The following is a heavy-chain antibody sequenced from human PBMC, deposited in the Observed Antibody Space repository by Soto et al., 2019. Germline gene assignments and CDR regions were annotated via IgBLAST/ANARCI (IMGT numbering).Heavy chain of an antibody. D-gene: IGHD3-22*01. CDR3: ARRDRSGYSYWLDT. V-gene: IGHV4-31*03. CDR1: GGSISDGYY. CDR2: ISYSGST. J-gene: IGHJ5*02. Sequence: QVQLQESGPGLVKPSQTLSLTCTVSGGSISDGYYWSWIRQHPGKGLEWIGSISYSGSTSSNPSLKSRLTISVDRSKSQFSLNLSSVTAADTAVYYCARRDRSGYSYWLDTWGQGTLVTVSS.